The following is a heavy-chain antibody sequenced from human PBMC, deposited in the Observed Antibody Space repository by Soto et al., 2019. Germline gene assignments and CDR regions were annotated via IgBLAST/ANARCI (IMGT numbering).Heavy chain of an antibody. V-gene: IGHV1-69*08. Sequence: QVQLVQSGAEVKKPGSSVKVSCKASGGTFSSYTISWVRQAPGQGLEWMGRIIPILGIANYAQKFQGRVTXXAXKXXSTACMELSSLGSEDTAVYYCARDRRSSNTNWFDPWGQGTLVTVSS. J-gene: IGHJ5*02. CDR3: ARDRRSSNTNWFDP. CDR2: IIPILGIA. CDR1: GGTFSSYT. D-gene: IGHD6-13*01.